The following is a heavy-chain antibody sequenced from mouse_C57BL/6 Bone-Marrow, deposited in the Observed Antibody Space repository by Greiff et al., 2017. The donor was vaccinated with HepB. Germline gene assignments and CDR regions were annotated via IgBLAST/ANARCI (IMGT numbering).Heavy chain of an antibody. J-gene: IGHJ4*01. CDR3: ARRGLDYGSLEYAMDY. V-gene: IGHV1-63*01. Sequence: VQLQQSGAELVRPGTSVKMSCKASGYTFTNYWIGWAKQRPGHGLEWIGDIYPGGGYTNYNEKFKGKATLTADKSSSTAYMQFRSLTSEDSAIYYCARRGLDYGSLEYAMDYWGQGTSVTVSS. CDR2: IYPGGGYT. CDR1: GYTFTNYW. D-gene: IGHD2-4*01.